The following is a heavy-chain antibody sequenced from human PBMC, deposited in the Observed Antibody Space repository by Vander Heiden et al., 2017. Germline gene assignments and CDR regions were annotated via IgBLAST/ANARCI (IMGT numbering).Heavy chain of an antibody. V-gene: IGHV3-21*01. CDR3: ARDRDPYSSGWYGWFDP. D-gene: IGHD6-19*01. CDR1: GFTFSSYS. Sequence: EVQLVESGGGLVTPGGSLRLSCAASGFTFSSYSMNWVRQAPGKGLEWVSSISSSSSYIYYADSVKGRFTISRDNAKNSLYLQMNSLRAEDTAVYYCARDRDPYSSGWYGWFDPWGQGTLVTVS. J-gene: IGHJ5*02. CDR2: ISSSSSYI.